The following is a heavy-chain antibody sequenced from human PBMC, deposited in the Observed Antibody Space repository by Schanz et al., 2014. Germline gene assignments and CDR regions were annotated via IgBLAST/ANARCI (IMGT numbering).Heavy chain of an antibody. J-gene: IGHJ4*02. CDR3: ASAPTAYCSDTSCLGTPFDY. D-gene: IGHD2-2*01. Sequence: QVQLVQSGAEVKKPGASVKVSCKASGYTFVSYSMHWVRQAPGQGLGWMRIINPSGGGTGYALRIHDRVTVTSTTSRSTVFMKLSSLRSEDTAVYYCASAPTAYCSDTSCLGTPFDYWGQGTLXTVSS. CDR1: GYTFVSYS. V-gene: IGHV1-46*03. CDR2: INPSGGGT.